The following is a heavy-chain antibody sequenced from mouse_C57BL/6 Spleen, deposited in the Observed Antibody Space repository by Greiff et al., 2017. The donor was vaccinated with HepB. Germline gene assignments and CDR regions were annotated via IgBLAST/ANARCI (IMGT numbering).Heavy chain of an antibody. Sequence: QVQLQQPGAELVRPGSSVKLSCKASGYTFTSYWMHWVKQRPIQGLEWIGNIDPSDSETHYNQKFKDKATLTVDKSSSTAYMQLSSLTSEDSAVYYCAREVYYYGSSFYYFDYWGQGTTLTVSS. V-gene: IGHV1-52*01. J-gene: IGHJ2*01. D-gene: IGHD1-1*01. CDR2: IDPSDSET. CDR3: AREVYYYGSSFYYFDY. CDR1: GYTFTSYW.